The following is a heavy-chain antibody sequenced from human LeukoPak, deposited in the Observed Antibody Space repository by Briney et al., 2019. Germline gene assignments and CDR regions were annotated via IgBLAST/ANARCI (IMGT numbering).Heavy chain of an antibody. CDR2: ISYDESKI. CDR3: ARRPVAAEYFQH. D-gene: IGHD6-25*01. CDR1: GFSFTNYA. J-gene: IGHJ1*01. Sequence: GGSLRLSCTGSGFSFTNYAMHWVRQAPGEGLEWVAVISYDESKIYYADSVKGRLTISRDLSTNTLYLQMNSQTTEDTAMYFCARRPVAAEYFQHWGQGTLVTVSS. V-gene: IGHV3-30*03.